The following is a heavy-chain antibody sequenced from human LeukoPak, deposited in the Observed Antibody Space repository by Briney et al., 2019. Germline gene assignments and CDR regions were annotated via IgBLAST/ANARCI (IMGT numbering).Heavy chain of an antibody. CDR2: IYRSGST. CDR1: GYSISSGYY. J-gene: IGHJ5*02. V-gene: IGHV4-38-2*02. CDR3: ARLHSSSWYDWFDP. Sequence: SETLSLTCTVSGYSISSGYYWGWVRQPPGKGLEWIGTIYRSGSTYFNPSLKSRVTISVDTSKNQFSLKLSSVTAADTAVYYCARLHSSSWYDWFDPWGQGTLVTVSS. D-gene: IGHD6-13*01.